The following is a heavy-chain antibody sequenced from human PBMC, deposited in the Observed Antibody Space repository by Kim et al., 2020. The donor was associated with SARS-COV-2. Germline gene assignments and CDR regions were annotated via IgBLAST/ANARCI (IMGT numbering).Heavy chain of an antibody. Sequence: SETLSLTCAVYGGSFSGYYWSWIRQPPGKGLEWIGEINHSGSTNYNPSLKSRVTISVDTSKNQFHLNLSSVTAADTAVYYCARGVGGYFDYWGQGTLVTVSS. CDR3: ARGVGGYFDY. J-gene: IGHJ4*02. V-gene: IGHV4-34*01. D-gene: IGHD2-15*01. CDR1: GGSFSGYY. CDR2: INHSGST.